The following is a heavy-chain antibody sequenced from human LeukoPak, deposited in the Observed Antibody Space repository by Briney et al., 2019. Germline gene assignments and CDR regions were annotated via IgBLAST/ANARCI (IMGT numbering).Heavy chain of an antibody. J-gene: IGHJ3*01. V-gene: IGHV3-21*01. CDR1: GFTFSSYS. CDR3: ARDGGGTGGTYHHTFDL. Sequence: GGSLRLSCAASGFTFSSYSMNWVRQAPGKGLEWVSSISSDSNYIYYADSVKGRFTISRDNAKNSLYLQMNSLRAEDTAVYYCARDGGGTGGTYHHTFDLWGQGTMVTVSS. D-gene: IGHD1-26*01. CDR2: ISSDSNYI.